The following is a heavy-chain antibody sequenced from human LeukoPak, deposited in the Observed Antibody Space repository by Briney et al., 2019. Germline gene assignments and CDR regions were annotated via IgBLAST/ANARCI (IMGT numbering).Heavy chain of an antibody. Sequence: GGSLRLSCAASGFTFSSYSMNWVRQAPGKGLEWVSAISGSGGSTYYADSVKGRFTISRDNSKNTLYLQMNSLRAEDTAVYYCAKGSSSWAYYYYGMDVWGQGTTVTVSS. V-gene: IGHV3-23*01. CDR2: ISGSGGST. CDR1: GFTFSSYS. CDR3: AKGSSSWAYYYYGMDV. D-gene: IGHD6-13*01. J-gene: IGHJ6*02.